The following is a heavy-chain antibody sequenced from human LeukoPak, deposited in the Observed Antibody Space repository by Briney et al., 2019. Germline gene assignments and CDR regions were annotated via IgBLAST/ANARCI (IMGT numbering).Heavy chain of an antibody. V-gene: IGHV3-11*06. CDR3: AKDLSRAHYYGMDV. J-gene: IGHJ6*02. CDR2: ISSSSSYT. CDR1: GFTFSDYY. Sequence: GGSLRLSCAASGFTFSDYYMSWIRQAPGKGLEWVSYISSSSSYTNYADSVKGRFTISRDNSKNTLYLQMSSLRAEDTAVYYCAKDLSRAHYYGMDVWGQGTTVTVSS.